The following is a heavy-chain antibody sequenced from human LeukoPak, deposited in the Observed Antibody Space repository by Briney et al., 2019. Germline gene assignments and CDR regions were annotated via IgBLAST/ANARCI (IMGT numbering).Heavy chain of an antibody. D-gene: IGHD2-2*01. V-gene: IGHV4-59*11. CDR3: AIDSTISSSFDP. CDR1: GGSISSHI. J-gene: IGHJ5*02. Sequence: SEILSLTCSVSGGSISSHIWSWIRQTPGKGLECILFIYSTGSTTYNPSLKTPFTISLHTSQNHFSLNLSSVTAADTAVYYCAIDSTISSSFDPWGQGTLVTVSS. CDR2: IYSTGST.